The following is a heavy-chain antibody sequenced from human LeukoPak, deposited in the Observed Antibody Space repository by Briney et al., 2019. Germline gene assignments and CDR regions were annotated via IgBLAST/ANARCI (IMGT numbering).Heavy chain of an antibody. J-gene: IGHJ5*02. D-gene: IGHD6-6*01. V-gene: IGHV1-69*04. CDR2: IIPILGIA. Sequence: SVKVSCKASGGTFSSYAISWVRQAPGQGLEWMGRIIPILGIANYAQKFQGRVTITADKSTSTAYMELSSLRSEDTAVYYCARDESIAARVVFDPWGQGTLVTVSS. CDR1: GGTFSSYA. CDR3: ARDESIAARVVFDP.